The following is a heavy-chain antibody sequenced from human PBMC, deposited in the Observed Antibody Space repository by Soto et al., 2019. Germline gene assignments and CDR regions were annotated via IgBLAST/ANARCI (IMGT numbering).Heavy chain of an antibody. CDR3: AKIGEVPAASRLLLPGPYYFDY. CDR1: GFTYSSYA. V-gene: IGHV3-23*01. CDR2: ISGSGGST. Sequence: AGGSLRLSCAASGFTYSSYAMSWLRQAPGKGLEWVSAISGSGGSTYYADSVKGRFTISRDNSKNTLSLQMNSLRAEDTAIYYCAKIGEVPAASRLLLPGPYYFDYWGQGTLVTVSS. J-gene: IGHJ4*02. D-gene: IGHD2-2*01.